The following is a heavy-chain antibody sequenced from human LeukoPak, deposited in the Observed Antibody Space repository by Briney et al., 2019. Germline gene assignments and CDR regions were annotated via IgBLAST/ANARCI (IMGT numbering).Heavy chain of an antibody. CDR1: GGSISNYY. CDR2: INHSGST. D-gene: IGHD3-16*01. CDR3: ARGGYVYYFDY. Sequence: SETLSLTCTVSGGSISNYYWGWIRQPPGKGLEWIGEINHSGSTNYNPSLKSRVTISVDTSKNQFSLKLSSVTAADTAVYYCARGGYVYYFDYWGQGTLVTVSS. J-gene: IGHJ4*02. V-gene: IGHV4-34*01.